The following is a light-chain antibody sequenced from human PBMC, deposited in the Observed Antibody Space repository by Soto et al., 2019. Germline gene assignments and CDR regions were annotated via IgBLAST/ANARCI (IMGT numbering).Light chain of an antibody. Sequence: DIVMTQSPDSLAVSLGERATINCKSRQSVLYSSNNKNYLAWYQQKSGQPPKLLIYWASTRESGVPDRFSGSGSGTDFPLTISSVQAEDVAVYYCQQYYRPWTFGQGTKVEIK. J-gene: IGKJ1*01. V-gene: IGKV4-1*01. CDR3: QQYYRPWT. CDR1: QSVLYSSNNKNY. CDR2: WAS.